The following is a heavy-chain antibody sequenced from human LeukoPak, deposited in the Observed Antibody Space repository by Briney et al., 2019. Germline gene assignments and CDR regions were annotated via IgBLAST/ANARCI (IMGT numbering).Heavy chain of an antibody. D-gene: IGHD2-2*01. Sequence: SETLSLTCTVSGDSISGYSWSWIRQPPGKGLEWIGSIYYSGSTNYNPSLKSRVTISVDTSKNQFSLKLSSVTAADTAVYYCARRKYIVVVPAAIHYFDYWGQGTLVTVSS. CDR3: ARRKYIVVVPAAIHYFDY. CDR1: GDSISGYS. J-gene: IGHJ4*02. CDR2: IYYSGST. V-gene: IGHV4-59*01.